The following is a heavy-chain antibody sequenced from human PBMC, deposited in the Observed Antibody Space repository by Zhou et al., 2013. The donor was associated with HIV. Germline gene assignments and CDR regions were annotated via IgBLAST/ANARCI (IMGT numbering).Heavy chain of an antibody. J-gene: IGHJ3*02. D-gene: IGHD4-17*01. CDR2: MNPRSGNT. CDR3: ARHRRYGDNSYSFDI. Sequence: VLLVQSGAEVKKPGASVKVSCKASGYTFTNNAITWVRQAPGQGLEWMGWMNPRSGNTGYAQKFQGRVTVTRNTSINTAYMELSSLRSEDTAVYYCARHRRYGDNSYSFDIWGQGTMVTVSS. CDR1: GYTFTNNA. V-gene: IGHV1-8*01.